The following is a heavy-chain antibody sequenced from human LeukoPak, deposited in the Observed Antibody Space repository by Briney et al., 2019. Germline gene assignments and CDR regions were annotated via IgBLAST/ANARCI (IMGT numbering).Heavy chain of an antibody. D-gene: IGHD3-16*01. V-gene: IGHV3-23*01. CDR1: GFTFSDYA. CDR3: TKDVGVILFDY. CDR2: ISNSGHAT. J-gene: IGHJ4*02. Sequence: GGSLRLSCAVSGFTFSDYAMAWVRQAPGKGLERVSTISNSGHATHYADSLRGRFTISRDNSKSTLYLQMNSLRPEDTATYFCTKDVGVILFDYWGQGTLVTVSS.